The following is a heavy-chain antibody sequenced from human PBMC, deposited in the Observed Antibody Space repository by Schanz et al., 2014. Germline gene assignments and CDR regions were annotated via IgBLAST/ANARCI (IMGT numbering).Heavy chain of an antibody. CDR1: GFIFGSSV. Sequence: EVQLLESGGGLIQPGGSLRLSCAASGFIFGSSVMAWVRQAPGKGLEWVSGITGASDHIDYAESVKGRFTISRDNSKNTLYLQMDSLRAEDTAVYLCAKKVPAYNPFDSWGQGTLVTVSS. D-gene: IGHD1-1*01. CDR2: ITGASDHI. J-gene: IGHJ4*02. CDR3: AKKVPAYNPFDS. V-gene: IGHV3-23*01.